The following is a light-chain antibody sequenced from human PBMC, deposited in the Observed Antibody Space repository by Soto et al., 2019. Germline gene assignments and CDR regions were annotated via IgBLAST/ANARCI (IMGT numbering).Light chain of an antibody. V-gene: IGKV1-6*01. Sequence: ATQMTQSPSSLSASVGDRVTISCRASQGISNYLAWYQQRPGKAPKLLIFGATTLQSGVPSRFSASGSGPDFTLTISRLHPDDFATYYCLQDYNYPWTFGQGTKV. CDR1: QGISNY. CDR2: GAT. J-gene: IGKJ1*01. CDR3: LQDYNYPWT.